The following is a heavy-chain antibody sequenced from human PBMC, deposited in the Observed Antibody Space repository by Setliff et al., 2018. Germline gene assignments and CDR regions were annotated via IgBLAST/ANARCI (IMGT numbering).Heavy chain of an antibody. J-gene: IGHJ4*02. CDR2: IYHSGST. CDR1: GYSISSGYY. Sequence: PSETLSLTCAVSGYSISSGYYWGWIRQPPGKGLEWIGSIYHSGSTYYNPSLKSRVTISVDTSKNQFSLKLSSVTAADTAVYYCTRERYFDWFFEYWGQGTLVTVSS. V-gene: IGHV4-38-2*02. D-gene: IGHD3-9*01. CDR3: TRERYFDWFFEY.